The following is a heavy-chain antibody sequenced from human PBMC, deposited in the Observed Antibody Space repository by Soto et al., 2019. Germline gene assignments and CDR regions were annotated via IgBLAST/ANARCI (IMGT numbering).Heavy chain of an antibody. CDR2: IKQDESEK. CDR3: ASDRFRGTYYLRGVTYFFEE. CDR1: GLTFTDYW. Sequence: GGSLRLSCVTYGLTFTDYWMSWVRQAPGKGLEWVANIKQDESEKNYLNSVKGRFTISRDNAKNSLYLQMNSLRAEDTAVYYCASDRFRGTYYLRGVTYFFEEWGQGAPVTVS. J-gene: IGHJ4*02. D-gene: IGHD1-26*01. V-gene: IGHV3-7*03.